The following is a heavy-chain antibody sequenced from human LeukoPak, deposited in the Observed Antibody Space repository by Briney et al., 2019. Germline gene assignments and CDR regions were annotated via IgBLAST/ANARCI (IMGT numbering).Heavy chain of an antibody. D-gene: IGHD1-26*01. CDR2: IRSKANSYAT. CDR1: GFTFSCFA. Sequence: QSGVSLRLSCAASGFTFSCFAMHWLRQASGKGLEGVGRIRSKANSYATAYAASVKGRFTISRDDSKNTANLQMNSHKTEDTSVYYCTRLASGSYSNYWGQGTLVTVSS. V-gene: IGHV3-73*01. J-gene: IGHJ4*02. CDR3: TRLASGSYSNY.